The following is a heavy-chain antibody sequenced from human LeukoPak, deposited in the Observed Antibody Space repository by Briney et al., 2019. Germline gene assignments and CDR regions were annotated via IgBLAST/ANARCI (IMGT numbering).Heavy chain of an antibody. V-gene: IGHV4-59*01. J-gene: IGHJ4*02. CDR3: ARAIDKDYGDYLDY. Sequence: SETLSLTCTVSGGSISSYYWSWIRQPPGKGLEWLGYIYYSGSTNYNPSLKSRVTISVDTSKNQFSLKLSSVNAADTAVYYCARAIDKDYGDYLDYWGQGPLVTVSS. D-gene: IGHD4-17*01. CDR2: IYYSGST. CDR1: GGSISSYY.